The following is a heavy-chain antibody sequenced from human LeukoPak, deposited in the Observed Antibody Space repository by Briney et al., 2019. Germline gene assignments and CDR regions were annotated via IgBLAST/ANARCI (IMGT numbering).Heavy chain of an antibody. CDR1: GGSIKTTY. CDR3: ASLLAMVVATIYYYYYCMDV. J-gene: IGHJ6*03. Sequence: PSETLSLTCTVSGGSIKTTYWNWIRQPPGKGLEWIGQIYDTGSTIYNPSLKSRVTILVDTSKNQFSLKLSSVTAADTAVYYCASLLAMVVATIYYYYYCMDVWGKGTTVTVSS. V-gene: IGHV4-59*12. D-gene: IGHD5-12*01. CDR2: IYDTGST.